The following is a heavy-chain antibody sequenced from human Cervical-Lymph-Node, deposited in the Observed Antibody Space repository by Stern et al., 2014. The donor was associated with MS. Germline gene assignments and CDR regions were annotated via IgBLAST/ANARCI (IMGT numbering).Heavy chain of an antibody. CDR2: INHSGDT. CDR3: ASYPRWQQQTWFDP. Sequence: QVQLQQWGAGLLKPSETLSLTCGVYGGSFSGYYWRWIRQPPGKGLEWIGEINHSGDTKYNPSLMSRVTISVDPSKNQFSLNLTSVTAADTAVYYCASYPRWQQQTWFDPWGQGTLVTVSS. J-gene: IGHJ5*01. D-gene: IGHD5-24*01. V-gene: IGHV4-34*01. CDR1: GGSFSGYY.